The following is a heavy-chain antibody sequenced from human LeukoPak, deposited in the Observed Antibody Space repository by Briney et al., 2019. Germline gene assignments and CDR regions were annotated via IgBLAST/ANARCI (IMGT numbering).Heavy chain of an antibody. CDR3: ARDFRKMDVGSGWQTYYFDY. V-gene: IGHV6-1*01. D-gene: IGHD6-19*01. J-gene: IGHJ4*02. Sequence: SQTLSLTCALSGDSFSSNSAAWDWLRQSPSRGLEWLGSTYYRPKLYNDSAVSVKSRITINPDTSKNQFSLQLNSVTPEDTAVYYCARDFRKMDVGSGWQTYYFDYWGQGTLVAVSS. CDR1: GDSFSSNSAA. CDR2: TYYRPKLYN.